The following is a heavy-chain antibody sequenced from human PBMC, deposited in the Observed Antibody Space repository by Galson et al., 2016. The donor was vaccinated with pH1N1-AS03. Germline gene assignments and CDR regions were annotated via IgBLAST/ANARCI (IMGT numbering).Heavy chain of an antibody. Sequence: SLRLSCAASGFSLTDYYINWIRQGPGKGLEWVAHISSGGEAIFYADSVKGRFTTSRDNAKSSVYLQIHSLRADDTAVYYCATTDGYNSYFDYWGQGTLVTVSP. CDR3: ATTDGYNSYFDY. V-gene: IGHV3-11*01. D-gene: IGHD5-24*01. CDR1: GFSLTDYY. J-gene: IGHJ4*02. CDR2: ISSGGEAI.